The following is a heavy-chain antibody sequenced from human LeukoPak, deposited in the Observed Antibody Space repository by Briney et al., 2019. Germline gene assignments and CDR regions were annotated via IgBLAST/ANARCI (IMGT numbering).Heavy chain of an antibody. CDR2: INPNSGGT. J-gene: IGHJ6*02. V-gene: IGHV1-2*02. Sequence: ASVKVSCKASGYTFTGYYMHWVRQAPGQGLEWMAWINPNSGGTNYAQKFQGRVTMTRDTSISTAYMELSRLRSDDTAVYYCARAGDYYSYGMDVWGQGTTVTVSS. D-gene: IGHD7-27*01. CDR3: ARAGDYYSYGMDV. CDR1: GYTFTGYY.